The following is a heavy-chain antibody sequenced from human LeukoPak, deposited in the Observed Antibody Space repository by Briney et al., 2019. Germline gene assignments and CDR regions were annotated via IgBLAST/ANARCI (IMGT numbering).Heavy chain of an antibody. CDR1: GFTFSSYS. D-gene: IGHD4-23*01. J-gene: IGHJ3*01. CDR3: ARLRNVGGNPHPFNV. Sequence: GGSLRLSCAASGFTFSSYSMNWVRQAPGKGLEWVSSISSSSSYIYYADSVKGRFTISRDNAKNSLYLQMNSLRAEDTAVYYCARLRNVGGNPHPFNVWGQGTTVTVSS. V-gene: IGHV3-21*01. CDR2: ISSSSSYI.